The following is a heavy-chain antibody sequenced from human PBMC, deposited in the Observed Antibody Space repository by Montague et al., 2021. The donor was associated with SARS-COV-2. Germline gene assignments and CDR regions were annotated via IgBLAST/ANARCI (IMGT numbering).Heavy chain of an antibody. J-gene: IGHJ2*01. Sequence: SRRLSCAASGFTFSSYDMHWVRQATGKGLEWVSAIGTAGDTYYPGSVKGRFTISRENAKNSLYLQMNSLRAGDTAVYYCARVNHYYDSSGYKIYWYFDLWGRGTLVTVSS. V-gene: IGHV3-13*01. CDR1: GFTFSSYD. CDR2: IGTAGDT. D-gene: IGHD3-22*01. CDR3: ARVNHYYDSSGYKIYWYFDL.